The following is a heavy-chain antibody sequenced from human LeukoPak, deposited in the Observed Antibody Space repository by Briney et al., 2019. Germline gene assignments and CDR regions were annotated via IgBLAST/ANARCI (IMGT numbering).Heavy chain of an antibody. CDR3: ASGWGPMVVSY. V-gene: IGHV3-7*01. CDR2: IKQDESEI. J-gene: IGHJ4*02. D-gene: IGHD2-8*02. CDR1: GFTFEDYG. Sequence: GGSLRLSCAASGFTFEDYGMSWVRQSPGKGLEWVAKIKQDESEIYYVDSVKGRFTISRDNAKNSLYLQMNSLRAEDTAVYYCASGWGPMVVSYWGQGTLVTVSS.